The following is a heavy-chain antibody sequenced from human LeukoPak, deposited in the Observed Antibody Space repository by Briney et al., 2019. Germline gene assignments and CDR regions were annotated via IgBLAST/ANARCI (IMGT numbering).Heavy chain of an antibody. D-gene: IGHD3-10*01. V-gene: IGHV4-59*08. Sequence: SETLSLTCTVSRDSISSYSWSWIRQPPGKGLEWIGDIYSSGTTKYNPSLKSRVTISVDMSRNQFSLKLTSVTAADTAVYYCARLIYGSGSHYKDYWRQGTLGTVS. CDR3: ARLIYGSGSHYKDY. CDR2: IYSSGTT. J-gene: IGHJ4*02. CDR1: RDSISSYS.